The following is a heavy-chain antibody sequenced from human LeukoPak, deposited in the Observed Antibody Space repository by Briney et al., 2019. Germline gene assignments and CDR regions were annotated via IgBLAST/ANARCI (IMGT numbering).Heavy chain of an antibody. D-gene: IGHD6-13*01. CDR3: ARDISGTWYPSSDY. CDR1: GFTFSIYG. Sequence: GGSLRLSCAASGFTFSIYGMSWVRQAPGKGLEWVSYISSSSSGIYYADSVKGRFTISRDNAKNSLHLQMNSLRAEDTAMYYCARDISGTWYPSSDYWGQGTLVTVSS. J-gene: IGHJ4*02. V-gene: IGHV3-48*04. CDR2: ISSSSSGI.